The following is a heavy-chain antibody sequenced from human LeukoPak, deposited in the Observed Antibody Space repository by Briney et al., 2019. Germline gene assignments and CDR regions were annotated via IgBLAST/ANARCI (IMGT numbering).Heavy chain of an antibody. CDR3: ARNRGCDS. CDR1: GFIFSTYA. V-gene: IGHV3-7*01. J-gene: IGHJ4*02. Sequence: GGSLRLSCAASGFIFSTYAMTWVRQGPGKGLEWVANINQDGSEKHYVDSVKGRYAISRDIAKNSLYLQMNSLRAEDTAVYYCARNRGCDSWGQGTLVTVSS. CDR2: INQDGSEK. D-gene: IGHD2/OR15-2a*01.